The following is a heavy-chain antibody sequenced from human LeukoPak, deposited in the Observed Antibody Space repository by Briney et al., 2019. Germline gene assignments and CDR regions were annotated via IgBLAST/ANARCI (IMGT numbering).Heavy chain of an antibody. J-gene: IGHJ4*02. V-gene: IGHV4-30-2*01. Sequence: SETLSLTCAVSGGSISSGGYSWSWIRQPPGKGLEWIGYIYHSGSTYYNPSLKSRVTISVDRSKNQFSLKLSSVTAADTAVYYCARGDYVYDYWGQGTLVTVSS. CDR2: IYHSGST. CDR3: ARGDYVYDY. D-gene: IGHD4-17*01. CDR1: GGSISSGGYS.